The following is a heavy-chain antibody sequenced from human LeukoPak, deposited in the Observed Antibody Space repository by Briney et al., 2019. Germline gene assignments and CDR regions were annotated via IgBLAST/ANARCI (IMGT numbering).Heavy chain of an antibody. CDR1: GYSISDGNY. J-gene: IGHJ4*02. Sequence: SETLSLTCTVSGYSISDGNYWGWIRQPPGKGLEWIGSIFHTGSTYDNPSLKSRVTTSVDMSKNQFSLKLSSVTAADTAVYYCTRGGIAVAVDYWGQGTLVTVSS. CDR2: IFHTGST. D-gene: IGHD6-19*01. V-gene: IGHV4-38-2*02. CDR3: TRGGIAVAVDY.